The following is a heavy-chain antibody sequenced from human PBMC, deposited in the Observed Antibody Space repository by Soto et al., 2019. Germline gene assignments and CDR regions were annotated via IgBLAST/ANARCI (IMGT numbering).Heavy chain of an antibody. D-gene: IGHD3-22*01. J-gene: IGHJ3*02. Sequence: SETLSLTCVVSDYPISSDYYWAWIRQPPGRGLEWIGSIYHGGSAYYNPSLNSRVTILVDTSNKQVSLRVTSVTTADTAVYYCARYRYYLDASGNYRTHAFDIWGPGTLVTVS. CDR2: IYHGGSA. CDR3: ARYRYYLDASGNYRTHAFDI. V-gene: IGHV4-38-2*01. CDR1: DYPISSDYY.